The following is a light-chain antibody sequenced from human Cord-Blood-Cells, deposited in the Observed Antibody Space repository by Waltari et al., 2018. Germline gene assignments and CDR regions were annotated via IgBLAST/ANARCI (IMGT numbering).Light chain of an antibody. V-gene: IGLV1-44*01. J-gene: IGLJ1*01. CDR2: SKN. Sequence: QSVLTQPPSASGHPGQRVTIPCSGSSSNIGNNTVNWYQQLPGTAPKLLIYSKNQRPSGVPDRFSGSKSGTSASLAISGLQSEDEADYYCAAWEDSLNGYVFGTGTKVTVL. CDR1: SSNIGNNT. CDR3: AAWEDSLNGYV.